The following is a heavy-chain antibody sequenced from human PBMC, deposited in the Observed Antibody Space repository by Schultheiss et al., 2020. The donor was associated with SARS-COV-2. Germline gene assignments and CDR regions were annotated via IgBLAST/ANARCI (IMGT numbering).Heavy chain of an antibody. V-gene: IGHV3-64*01. CDR2: ISSNGGST. CDR1: GFTFSSYA. J-gene: IGHJ4*02. D-gene: IGHD3-3*01. CDR3: ARDLGNFDFWSGPANYFDY. Sequence: GGSLRLSCAASGFTFSSYAMHWVRQAPGKGLEYVSAISSNGGSTYYANSVKGRFTISRDNSKNSLYLQLDSLRVDDTAVYYCARDLGNFDFWSGPANYFDYWGQGTLVTVSS.